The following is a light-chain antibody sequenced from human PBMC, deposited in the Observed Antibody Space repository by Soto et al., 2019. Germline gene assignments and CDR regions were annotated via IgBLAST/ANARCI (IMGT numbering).Light chain of an antibody. CDR3: RQHSNWHPWT. V-gene: IGKV3-11*01. CDR1: QSVSSY. Sequence: EIVLTQSPATLSLSPGERATLSCRASQSVSSYLAWYQQKPGKAPRILIYDASNRATGIPARFSGSGSGTDVTLPTSSRQPEDFAVSYCRQHSNWHPWTFGQGTKVEIK. CDR2: DAS. J-gene: IGKJ1*01.